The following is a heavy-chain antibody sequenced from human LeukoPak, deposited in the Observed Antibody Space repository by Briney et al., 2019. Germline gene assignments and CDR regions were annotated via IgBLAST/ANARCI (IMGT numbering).Heavy chain of an antibody. V-gene: IGHV4-31*03. CDR3: ARHGCSGSSCPDFQNYYMEV. CDR2: VFFSGSP. J-gene: IGHJ6*03. D-gene: IGHD2-2*01. Sequence: SETLSLSCTVSGGSISSGGSCWSWVRLHPRKGLEWIGYVFFSGSPNYNPSLKGRATISVATPKTQFSLKLTAGPAAATAVYSCARHGCSGSSCPDFQNYYMEVWGSGTTVTVSS. CDR1: GGSISSGGSC.